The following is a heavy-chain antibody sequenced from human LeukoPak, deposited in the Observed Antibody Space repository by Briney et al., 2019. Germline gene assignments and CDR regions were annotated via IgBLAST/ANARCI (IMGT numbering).Heavy chain of an antibody. D-gene: IGHD2-2*01. V-gene: IGHV3-23*01. CDR1: GFTFSSYA. J-gene: IGHJ6*02. CDR3: ARGGEVEVSTSWDYYYYGMDV. Sequence: GGSLRLSCAASGFTFSSYAMSWVRQAPGKGLEWVSAISGSGCSTYYADSVKGRFTISRDNSKNTLYLQMNSLRAEDTAVYYCARGGEVEVSTSWDYYYYGMDVWGQGTTVTVSS. CDR2: ISGSGCST.